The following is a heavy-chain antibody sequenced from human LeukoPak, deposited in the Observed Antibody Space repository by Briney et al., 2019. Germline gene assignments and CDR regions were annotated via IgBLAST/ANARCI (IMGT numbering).Heavy chain of an antibody. CDR3: AGADVDTAMAAFDY. CDR1: GFTFSNYG. CDR2: ITGSGGNT. J-gene: IGHJ4*02. V-gene: IGHV3-21*01. D-gene: IGHD5-18*01. Sequence: GGTLRLSCAASGFTFSNYGMNWVRQAPGKGLEWVSGITGSGGNTYYADSVKGRFTISRDNAKNSLYLQMNSLRAEDTAVYYCAGADVDTAMAAFDYWGQGTLVTVSS.